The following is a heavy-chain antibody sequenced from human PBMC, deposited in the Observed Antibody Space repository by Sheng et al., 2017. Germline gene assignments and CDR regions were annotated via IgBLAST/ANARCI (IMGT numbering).Heavy chain of an antibody. J-gene: IGHJ3*02. Sequence: SGAEVKKPGSSVKFSCKASGGTFSSYAISWVRQAPGQGLEWMGGIIPIFGTANYAQKFQGRVTITADESTSTAYMELSSLRSEDTAVYYCARDQMSGGYDGPPAFDIWGQGTMVTVSS. CDR3: ARDQMSGGYDGPPAFDI. D-gene: IGHD5-12*01. CDR2: IIPIFGTA. CDR1: GGTFSSYA. V-gene: IGHV1-69*01.